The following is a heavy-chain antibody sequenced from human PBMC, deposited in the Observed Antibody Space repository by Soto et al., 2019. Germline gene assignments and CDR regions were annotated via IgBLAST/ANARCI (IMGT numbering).Heavy chain of an antibody. CDR2: IWYDGSNK. J-gene: IGHJ1*01. CDR1: GFTFSSYG. D-gene: IGHD1-26*01. CDR3: AREGPSDRGSYYLASEYFQH. Sequence: QVQLVESGGGVVQPGRSLRLSCAASGFTFSSYGMHWVRQAPGKGLEWVAVIWYDGSNKYYADSVKGRFTISRDNSKNTLYLQMNSLRAENMAVYYCAREGPSDRGSYYLASEYFQHWGQCTVVSVS. V-gene: IGHV3-33*01.